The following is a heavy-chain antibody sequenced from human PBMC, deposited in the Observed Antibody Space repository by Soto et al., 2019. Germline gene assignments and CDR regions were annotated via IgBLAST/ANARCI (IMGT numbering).Heavy chain of an antibody. CDR3: ARESIAAARTWFDP. D-gene: IGHD6-13*01. V-gene: IGHV4-61*01. Sequence: PSETLCLTCTVSGGSVSGGSYYWGWIRQPPGKGLEWIGYIYYSGSTNYNPSLKSRVTISLDTSKNQFSLKLSSVTAADTAVYYCARESIAAARTWFDPWGQGTLVTVSS. J-gene: IGHJ5*02. CDR1: GGSVSGGSYY. CDR2: IYYSGST.